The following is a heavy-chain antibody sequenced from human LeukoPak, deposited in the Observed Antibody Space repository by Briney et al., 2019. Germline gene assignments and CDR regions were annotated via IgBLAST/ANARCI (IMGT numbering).Heavy chain of an antibody. V-gene: IGHV3-23*01. CDR3: VKARTLVIPMDAFDV. D-gene: IGHD4-23*01. J-gene: IGHJ3*01. Sequence: RGSLRLSCAASGFTFSTYAMSWVRHAPGKGLEWVSAVVGSGALTFYADTVKGRFTISRDNAKIKLFLQINSLRAEDTAVYFCVKARTLVIPMDAFDVWGQGTMVTVSS. CDR1: GFTFSTYA. CDR2: VVGSGALT.